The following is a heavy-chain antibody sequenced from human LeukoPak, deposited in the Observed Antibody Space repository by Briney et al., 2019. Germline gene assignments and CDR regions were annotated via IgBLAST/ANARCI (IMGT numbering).Heavy chain of an antibody. CDR1: GFTFSGYS. V-gene: IGHV3-21*01. J-gene: IGHJ4*02. CDR2: FGTRSTSI. Sequence: PGGSLRLSCTASGFTFSGYSMNWLRQAPGKGLEWVSSFGTRSTSIYHAGSVEGRFAISRDNAKNSLYLQMNSLRAEDTAVYYCAREVSEGFDFWGQGTLVTVSS. D-gene: IGHD3-22*01. CDR3: AREVSEGFDF.